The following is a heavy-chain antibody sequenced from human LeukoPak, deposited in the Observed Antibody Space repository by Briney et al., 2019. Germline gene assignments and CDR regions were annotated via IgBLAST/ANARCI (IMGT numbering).Heavy chain of an antibody. D-gene: IGHD5-24*01. J-gene: IGHJ4*02. CDR1: GGSISSGSYY. Sequence: SETLSLTCTVPGGSISSGSYYWSWIRQPAGKGLEWIGRIYTSGSTNYNPSLKSRVTISVDTSKNQFSLKLSSVTAADTAVYYCAREKRDGYNYFDYWGQGTLVTVSS. CDR2: IYTSGST. CDR3: AREKRDGYNYFDY. V-gene: IGHV4-61*02.